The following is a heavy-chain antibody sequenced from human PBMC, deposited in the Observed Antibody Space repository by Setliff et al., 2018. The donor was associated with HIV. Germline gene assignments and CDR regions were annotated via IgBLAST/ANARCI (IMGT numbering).Heavy chain of an antibody. CDR3: AGRGALRMAVVGYFDY. CDR1: GFTFSSYS. D-gene: IGHD6-19*01. J-gene: IGHJ4*02. V-gene: IGHV3-30*01. CDR2: ISYDGNNK. Sequence: GGSLRLSCAASGFTFSSYSMHWVRQAPGKGLEWVAIISYDGNNKYYADSVKGRFTISRDNSKNTLYLQMNSLGAEDTAVYYCAGRGALRMAVVGYFDYWGQGTLVTV.